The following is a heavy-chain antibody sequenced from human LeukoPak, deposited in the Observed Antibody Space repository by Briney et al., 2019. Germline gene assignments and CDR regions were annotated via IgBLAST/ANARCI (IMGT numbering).Heavy chain of an antibody. J-gene: IGHJ4*02. V-gene: IGHV4-59*12. D-gene: IGHD2-2*01. Sequence: SETLSLTCTVSGGSISSYYWSWIRQPPGKGLEWIGYIYYSGSTNYNPSLKSRVTISVDTSKNQFSLKLSSVTAADTAVYYCARDRGGVTTPAAYFDYWGQGTLVTVSS. CDR3: ARDRGGVTTPAAYFDY. CDR1: GGSISSYY. CDR2: IYYSGST.